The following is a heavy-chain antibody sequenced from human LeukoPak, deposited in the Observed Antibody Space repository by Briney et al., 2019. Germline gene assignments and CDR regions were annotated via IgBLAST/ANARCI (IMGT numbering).Heavy chain of an antibody. V-gene: IGHV3-30*18. D-gene: IGHD3-22*01. Sequence: GGSLRLSCAASGFTFSSYGMHWVRQAPGKGLEWVAVISYDGSNKYYADSVKGRFTISRDNAKNSLYLQMNSLRAEDTALYYCAKDYYDSSGYYFGYFDLWGRGTLVTVSS. CDR1: GFTFSSYG. CDR2: ISYDGSNK. J-gene: IGHJ2*01. CDR3: AKDYYDSSGYYFGYFDL.